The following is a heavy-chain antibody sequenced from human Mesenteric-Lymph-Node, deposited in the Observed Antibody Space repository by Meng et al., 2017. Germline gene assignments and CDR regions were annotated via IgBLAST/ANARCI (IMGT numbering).Heavy chain of an antibody. J-gene: IGHJ4*02. V-gene: IGHV3-23*01. CDR2: ISGSGYNT. D-gene: IGHD6-25*01. Sequence: GESLKISCAASGFTFSSYAMSWVRQAPGKGLEWVSAISGSGYNTYYADSVKGRFTISRDNSKNTLYLQVNSLRAKDTAVYYCARGGQRFDFWGQGTLVTVSS. CDR1: GFTFSSYA. CDR3: ARGGQRFDF.